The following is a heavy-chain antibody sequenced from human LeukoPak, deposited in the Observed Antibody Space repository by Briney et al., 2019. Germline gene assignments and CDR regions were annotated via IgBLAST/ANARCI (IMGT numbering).Heavy chain of an antibody. CDR3: ARGPHWDPHFDY. CDR2: INPNSGGT. Sequence: ASVKVSCKASGFTFTAYHMHWVRQAPRQGLEWMGWINPNSGGTNYAQKFQGRVTMTRDTSISTAYMELSGLRSDDTAVYYCARGPHWDPHFDYWGQGTLVTVSS. D-gene: IGHD7-27*01. CDR1: GFTFTAYH. V-gene: IGHV1-2*02. J-gene: IGHJ4*02.